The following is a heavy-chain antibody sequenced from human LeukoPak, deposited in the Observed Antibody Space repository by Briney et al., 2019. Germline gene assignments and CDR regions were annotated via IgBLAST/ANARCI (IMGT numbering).Heavy chain of an antibody. CDR2: ISYHGNDR. Sequence: PGGSLRLSCAASGFSFSNYAMHWVRQAPGKGLEWVAAISYHGNDRYYADSVKGRFTISRDNSKNTLYLQMNSLRAEDSAVFYCARGPTSSSWYVDIVYWGQGTLLTVSS. CDR1: GFSFSNYA. J-gene: IGHJ4*02. V-gene: IGHV3-30*03. D-gene: IGHD6-13*01. CDR3: ARGPTSSSWYVDIVY.